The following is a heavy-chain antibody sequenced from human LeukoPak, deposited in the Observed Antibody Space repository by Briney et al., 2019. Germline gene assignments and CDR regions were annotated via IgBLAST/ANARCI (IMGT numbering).Heavy chain of an antibody. CDR3: ARDPYSGTYGDTYYYYMDV. D-gene: IGHD1-26*01. Sequence: GGSLRLSCAASGFTFDDYAMHWVRQAPGKGLEWVSGISWSSDNIDYADSVKGRFTISRDNAKNSLYLQMNSLRAEDTAVYYCARDPYSGTYGDTYYYYMDVWGKGTTVTISS. J-gene: IGHJ6*03. CDR2: ISWSSDNI. V-gene: IGHV3-9*01. CDR1: GFTFDDYA.